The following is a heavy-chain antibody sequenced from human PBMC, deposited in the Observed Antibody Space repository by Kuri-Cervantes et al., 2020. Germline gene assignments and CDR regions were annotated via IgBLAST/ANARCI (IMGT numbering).Heavy chain of an antibody. D-gene: IGHD3-3*01. CDR3: AKVDRQPRFSRGEDWPDP. CDR2: ISWNSGSI. Sequence: GGSLRLSCAASGFTFDDYAMHWVRQAPGKGLEWVSGISWNSGSIGYADSVKGRFTVSRDNSKNTLFLQMDSLRAEDTAVYYCAKVDRQPRFSRGEDWPDPWSPGTLVTVSS. V-gene: IGHV3-9*01. J-gene: IGHJ5*02. CDR1: GFTFDDYA.